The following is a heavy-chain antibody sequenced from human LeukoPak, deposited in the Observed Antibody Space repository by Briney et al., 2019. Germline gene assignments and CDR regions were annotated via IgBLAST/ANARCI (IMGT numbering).Heavy chain of an antibody. CDR2: VSTSGDNG. Sequence: PGRSLRLSCAASGFTFNNYGMNWVRQAPGKGLEWVSVVSTSGDNGYYADSVQGRFTISRDNSKNSLYLQMNSLRAEDTAVYYCAKGGTGTTVRYFDYWGQGTLVTVSS. J-gene: IGHJ4*02. D-gene: IGHD1-7*01. V-gene: IGHV3-23*01. CDR1: GFTFNNYG. CDR3: AKGGTGTTVRYFDY.